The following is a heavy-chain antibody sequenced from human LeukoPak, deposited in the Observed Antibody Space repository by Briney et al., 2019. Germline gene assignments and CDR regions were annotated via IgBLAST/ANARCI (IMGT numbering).Heavy chain of an antibody. J-gene: IGHJ4*02. CDR3: ARGAPGVTTFDY. CDR2: VSYTGST. Sequence: PSETLSLTCTVSGDSFRCCYWNWIRQSPGKGLEWIGYVSYTGSTKYNPALKSRLTISADTSQNQFSLKLNSVTAADTAVYYCARGAPGVTTFDYWGQGTLVTVSS. D-gene: IGHD4-17*01. CDR1: GDSFRCCY. V-gene: IGHV4-59*01.